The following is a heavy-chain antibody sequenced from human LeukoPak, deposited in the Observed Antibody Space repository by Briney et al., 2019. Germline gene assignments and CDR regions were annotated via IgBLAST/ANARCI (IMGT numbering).Heavy chain of an antibody. D-gene: IGHD5-12*01. CDR2: ISYDGSNK. CDR3: AKDRLRVVNLYYFDY. V-gene: IGHV3-30*18. J-gene: IGHJ4*02. CDR1: GFTFSSYG. Sequence: GGSLRLSCAASGFTFSSYGMHWVRQAPGKGLEGVAVISYDGSNKYYADSVKGRFTISRDNSKNTLYLQMNSLRAEDTAVYYCAKDRLRVVNLYYFDYWGQGTLVTVSS.